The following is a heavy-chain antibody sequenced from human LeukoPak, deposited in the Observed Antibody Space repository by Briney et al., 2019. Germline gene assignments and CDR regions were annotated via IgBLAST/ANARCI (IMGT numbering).Heavy chain of an antibody. Sequence: PGGSLRRSCAASGFTFSSYGMHWVRQAPGKGLEGVAFIRYDRSNKYYADSVKGRFTISRDNSKNTLYLQMNSLGAEDTAVYYCAKEGRYDAFDIWGQGTMVTVSS. CDR3: AKEGRYDAFDI. V-gene: IGHV3-30*02. CDR2: IRYDRSNK. D-gene: IGHD4-17*01. J-gene: IGHJ3*02. CDR1: GFTFSSYG.